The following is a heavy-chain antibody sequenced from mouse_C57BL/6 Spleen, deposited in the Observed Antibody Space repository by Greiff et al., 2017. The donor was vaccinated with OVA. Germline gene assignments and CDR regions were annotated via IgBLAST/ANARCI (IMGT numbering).Heavy chain of an antibody. D-gene: IGHD2-4*01. V-gene: IGHV1-82*01. CDR1: GYAFSSSW. CDR2: IYPGDGDT. J-gene: IGHJ1*03. CDR3: ANYYDYAWYFDV. Sequence: QVQLKQSGPELVKPGASVKISCKASGYAFSSSWMNWVKQRPGKGLEWIGRIYPGDGDTNSNGKFKGKATLTADKSSSTAYMQLSRLASEASAVYVRANYYDYAWYFDVWGTGTSVTVSS.